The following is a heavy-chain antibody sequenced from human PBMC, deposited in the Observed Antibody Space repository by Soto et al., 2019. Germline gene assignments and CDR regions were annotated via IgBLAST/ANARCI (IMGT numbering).Heavy chain of an antibody. CDR1: GGSIAGGRYS. D-gene: IGHD6-19*01. J-gene: IGHJ5*02. Sequence: TLSLTFAVSGGSIAGGRYSGSGIRQPPGKGLEWIGYIYHSGSTYYNPSLKGRVTISVDRSKNQFSLKLSSVTVADTAVYYCARGRGIAVAGTSNWFDPWGQGTLVTVSS. CDR2: IYHSGST. V-gene: IGHV4-30-2*01. CDR3: ARGRGIAVAGTSNWFDP.